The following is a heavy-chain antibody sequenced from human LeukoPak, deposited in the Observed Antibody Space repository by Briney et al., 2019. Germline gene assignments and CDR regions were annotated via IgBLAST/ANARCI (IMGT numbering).Heavy chain of an antibody. CDR3: AREYSSSSGSVSDY. J-gene: IGHJ4*02. V-gene: IGHV3-48*02. D-gene: IGHD6-6*01. Sequence: PGGSLRLSCAASGFTFSSYNMTWVRQAPGKGLEWVSYISSSSSTIYYADSVKGRFTISRDNANNSLYLQMNSLRDEDTAVYYCAREYSSSSGSVSDYWGQGTLVTVSS. CDR1: GFTFSSYN. CDR2: ISSSSSTI.